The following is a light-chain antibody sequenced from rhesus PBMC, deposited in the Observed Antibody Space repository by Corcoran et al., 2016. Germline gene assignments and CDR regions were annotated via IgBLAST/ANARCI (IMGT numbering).Light chain of an antibody. CDR1: PGISSN. V-gene: IGKV1-25*01. Sequence: DIQMTQSPSSLSASVGDRVTITCQASPGISSNLAWYQQNPGKVPTLLIYKASTLQSGVPSRFSGSGSGTDFTLTISSLQPEDFATYYCQHAYGTPYTFGQGTKVEIK. CDR3: QHAYGTPYT. CDR2: KAS. J-gene: IGKJ2*01.